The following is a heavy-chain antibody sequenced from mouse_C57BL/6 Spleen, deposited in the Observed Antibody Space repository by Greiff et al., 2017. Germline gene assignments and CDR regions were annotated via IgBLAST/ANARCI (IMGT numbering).Heavy chain of an antibody. CDR2: INPSNGGT. CDR3: AREGKTGFGD. CDR1: GYTFTSYW. J-gene: IGHJ3*01. V-gene: IGHV1-53*01. Sequence: QVQLKQPGTELVKPGASVKLSCKASGYTFTSYWMHWVKQRPGQGLEWIGNINPSNGGTNYNEKFKSKATMTVDKSSSTAYMQLSSLASEDSAVYYCAREGKTGFGDWGQGTLVTVAA.